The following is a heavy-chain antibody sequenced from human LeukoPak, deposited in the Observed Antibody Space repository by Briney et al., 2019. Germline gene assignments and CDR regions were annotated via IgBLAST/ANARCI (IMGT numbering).Heavy chain of an antibody. D-gene: IGHD6-13*01. CDR1: GFTFTDYW. Sequence: PGGSLRLSCAASGFTFTDYWMSWVCQAPGKGLEWVANIGQDGSNKFYVASVKGRFSISRDNAKNSVFLQMNNLRVEDTAIYYCATSRAAAGCDWGQGTLVTVSS. J-gene: IGHJ4*02. CDR2: IGQDGSNK. V-gene: IGHV3-7*03. CDR3: ATSRAAAGCD.